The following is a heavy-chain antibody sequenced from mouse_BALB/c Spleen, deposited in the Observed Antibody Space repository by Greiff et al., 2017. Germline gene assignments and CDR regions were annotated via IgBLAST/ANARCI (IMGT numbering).Heavy chain of an antibody. Sequence: EVHLVESGGGLVKPGGSLKLSCAASGFTFSDYYMYWVRQTPEKRLEWVATISDGGSYTYYPDSVKGRFTISRDNAKNNLYLQMSSLKSEDTAMYYCARGYDDSWCAYWGQGTLVTVSA. CDR2: ISDGGSYT. CDR1: GFTFSDYY. D-gene: IGHD2-14*01. CDR3: ARGYDDSWCAY. J-gene: IGHJ3*01. V-gene: IGHV5-4*02.